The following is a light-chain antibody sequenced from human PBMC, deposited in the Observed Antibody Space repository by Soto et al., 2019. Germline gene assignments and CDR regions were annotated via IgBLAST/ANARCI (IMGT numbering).Light chain of an antibody. V-gene: IGKV1-6*01. Sequence: AIQMTQSPFSLSASVGDRVTITCRASQGIRDDLSWYQQKAGKDPKLLIFTSSKLNSGVPSRFSGSCSGTNFSLTISDLQPEDCATYDCLQDYSYPRTFGQGTKVEI. J-gene: IGKJ1*01. CDR1: QGIRDD. CDR3: LQDYSYPRT. CDR2: TSS.